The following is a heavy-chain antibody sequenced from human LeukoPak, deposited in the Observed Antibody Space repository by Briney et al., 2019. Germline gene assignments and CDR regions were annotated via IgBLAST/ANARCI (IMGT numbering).Heavy chain of an antibody. CDR2: ISSSSSYI. J-gene: IGHJ4*02. D-gene: IGHD3-22*01. Sequence: PGGSLRLSRAASGFTFSSYSMNWVRQAPGKGLEWVSSISSSSSYIYYADSVKGRFTISRDNAKNSLYLQMNSLRAEDTAVYYCARDGWWGSYYYDSSGYYPFDYWGQGTLVTVSS. CDR3: ARDGWWGSYYYDSSGYYPFDY. CDR1: GFTFSSYS. V-gene: IGHV3-21*01.